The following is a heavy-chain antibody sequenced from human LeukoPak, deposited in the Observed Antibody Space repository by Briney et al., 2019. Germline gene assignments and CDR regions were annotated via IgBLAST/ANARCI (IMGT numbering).Heavy chain of an antibody. CDR3: ARSLYGILTGYYAPFDY. CDR1: GYSFTSYW. CDR2: IYPGDSYT. Sequence: GESLKISCKGSGYSFTSYWIGWVRQMPGKGLEWMGIIYPGDSYTNYSPSFQGHVTISADKSISTAYLQWSSLKASDTAMYYCARSLYGILTGYYAPFDYWGQGTLVTVSS. J-gene: IGHJ4*02. D-gene: IGHD3-9*01. V-gene: IGHV5-51*01.